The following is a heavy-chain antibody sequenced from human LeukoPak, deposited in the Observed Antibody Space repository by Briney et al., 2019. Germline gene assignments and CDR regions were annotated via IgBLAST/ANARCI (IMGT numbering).Heavy chain of an antibody. Sequence: GSLRLSCTTSGFTFGDYAVTWVRQAPGKGLEWVGFIRRNDYGGTTEYAVSVKGRFTISRDDSKSIAYLQMNGLKTEDTAVYYCTRDLATSMVVGVLSYWGQGTLVTVSS. CDR3: TRDLATSMVVGVLSY. J-gene: IGHJ4*02. CDR2: IRRNDYGGTT. V-gene: IGHV3-49*04. D-gene: IGHD5-18*01. CDR1: GFTFGDYA.